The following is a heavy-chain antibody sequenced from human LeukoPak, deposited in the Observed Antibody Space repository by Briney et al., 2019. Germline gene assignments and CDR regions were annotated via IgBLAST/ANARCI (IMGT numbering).Heavy chain of an antibody. V-gene: IGHV4-34*01. CDR2: INHSGST. CDR1: GGSFSGYY. CDR3: ARAVDYDSSGLDY. D-gene: IGHD3-22*01. J-gene: IGHJ4*02. Sequence: SETLSLTCAVYGGSFSGYYWSWIRQPPGKGLEWIGEINHSGSTNYNPSLKSRVTISVDTSKNQFSLKLSSVTAADTAVYYCARAVDYDSSGLDYWGQGTLVTVSS.